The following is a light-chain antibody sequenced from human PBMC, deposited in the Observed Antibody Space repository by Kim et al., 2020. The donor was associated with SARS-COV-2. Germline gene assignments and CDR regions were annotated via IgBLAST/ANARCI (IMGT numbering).Light chain of an antibody. CDR3: LQRSNWPLT. CDR1: QSVSTY. V-gene: IGKV3-11*01. CDR2: DAS. J-gene: IGKJ3*01. Sequence: EIVLTQSPATLSLSPGERATLSCRASQSVSTYLAWYQQKPGQAPRLLIYDASTRATGIPARFSGSGSGTDFTLIISSLEPEDFAVYYCLQRSNWPLTFGPGTKVDIK.